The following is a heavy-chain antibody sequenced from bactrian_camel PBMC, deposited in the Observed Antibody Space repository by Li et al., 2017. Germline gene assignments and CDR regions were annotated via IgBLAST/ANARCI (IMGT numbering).Heavy chain of an antibody. D-gene: IGHD2*01. CDR1: GVASMSYC. Sequence: HVQLVESGGGSVQTGGSLRLSCEISGVASMSYCIGWFRQAPGKQREWFATLYSGDNATYYADFVEDRFTVSMDNDNDTLYLQMDSLKPEDTAMYYCAAVESGLIETTYCGGRGVGPHYGMDYWGKGTQVTV. V-gene: IGHV3S6*01. CDR2: LYSGDNAT. J-gene: IGHJ7*01.